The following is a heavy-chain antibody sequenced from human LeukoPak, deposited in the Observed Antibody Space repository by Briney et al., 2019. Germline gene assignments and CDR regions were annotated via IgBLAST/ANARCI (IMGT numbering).Heavy chain of an antibody. D-gene: IGHD4-23*01. CDR2: IYHSGST. CDR3: ASLDYGGNS. V-gene: IGHV4-4*02. Sequence: GSLRLSCVASGFTISSYVMSWVRQAPGKGLEWIGEIYHSGSTNYNPSLKSRVTISVDKSKNQFSLKLSSVTAADTAVYYCASLDYGGNSWGQGTLVTVSS. J-gene: IGHJ4*02. CDR1: GFTISSYVM.